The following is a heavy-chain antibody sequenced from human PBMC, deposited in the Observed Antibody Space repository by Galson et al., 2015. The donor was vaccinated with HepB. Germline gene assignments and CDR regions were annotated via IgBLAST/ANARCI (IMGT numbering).Heavy chain of an antibody. V-gene: IGHV5-51*01. CDR3: ARHGWNDGRIIYGMDV. CDR2: IYPGDSDT. Sequence: QSGAEVKKPGESLKITCKASGYSFTNHWIGWVRQMPGKGLEWMGIIYPGDSDTRYSPSFQGQVTISVDKSITAAYLQWSSLKASDTAMYYCARHGWNDGRIIYGMDVWGQGTTVTVSS. J-gene: IGHJ6*02. D-gene: IGHD1-1*01. CDR1: GYSFTNHW.